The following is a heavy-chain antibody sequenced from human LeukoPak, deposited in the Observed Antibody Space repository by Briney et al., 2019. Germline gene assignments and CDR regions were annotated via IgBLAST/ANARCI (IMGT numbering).Heavy chain of an antibody. J-gene: IGHJ4*02. D-gene: IGHD5-12*01. Sequence: GGSLRLSCAASGFTFSKYAMTWVRQAPGKGLEWVSGISSSGGSTYYVDSVKGRFTISRDNSKNTLHLQMNSLRAEDTAVYYCAKDGVATRIDYWGQGTLVTVSS. V-gene: IGHV3-23*01. CDR1: GFTFSKYA. CDR2: ISSSGGST. CDR3: AKDGVATRIDY.